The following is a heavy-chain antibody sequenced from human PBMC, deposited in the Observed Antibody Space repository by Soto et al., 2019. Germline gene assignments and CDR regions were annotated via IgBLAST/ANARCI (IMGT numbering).Heavy chain of an antibody. CDR3: ARDRYYYGSGHDY. J-gene: IGHJ4*02. CDR1: GFTFSSYS. CDR2: ISSSSSYI. Sequence: EVQLVEAGGGLVKPGGSLRLSCAASGFTFSSYSMNWVRQAPGKGLEWVSSISSSSSYIYYADSVKGRFTNSRDNAKNSLYLQMNSLRAEDTAVYYCARDRYYYGSGHDYWGQGTLVTVSS. V-gene: IGHV3-21*06. D-gene: IGHD3-10*01.